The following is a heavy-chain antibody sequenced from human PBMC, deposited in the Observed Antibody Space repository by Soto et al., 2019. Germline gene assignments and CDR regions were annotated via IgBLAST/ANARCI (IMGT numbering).Heavy chain of an antibody. D-gene: IGHD1-26*01. CDR1: GFIFTSYS. J-gene: IGHJ4*02. Sequence: EVQLVESGGGLVQPGGSLRLSCAASGFIFTSYSMNWVRQAPGKGLEWLSYIRIDSNHIGYADSVRGRFTISSDIAKNSMYLQMNSLRDEDTAVYYGARDLSYAFDYWGQGTLVTVSS. CDR3: ARDLSYAFDY. V-gene: IGHV3-48*02. CDR2: IRIDSNHI.